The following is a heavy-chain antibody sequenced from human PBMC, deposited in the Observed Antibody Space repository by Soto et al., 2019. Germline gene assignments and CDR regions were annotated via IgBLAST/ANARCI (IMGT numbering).Heavy chain of an antibody. V-gene: IGHV4-39*01. CDR3: VRCYGYNFPLDH. Sequence: QLQLQESGPGLVRPSEILSLSCSVFGESISSSSYFWGWVRQSPGKGPEWIGSSFFGGATYYNPSLKSRATISVDASKNQLSLNLRSVTAADTAIYYCVRCYGYNFPLDHWGPGTLVVVSS. D-gene: IGHD5-12*01. J-gene: IGHJ4*02. CDR1: GESISSSSYF. CDR2: SFFGGAT.